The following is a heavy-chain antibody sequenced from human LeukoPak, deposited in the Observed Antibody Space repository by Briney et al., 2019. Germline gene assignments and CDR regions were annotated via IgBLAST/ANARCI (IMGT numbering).Heavy chain of an antibody. J-gene: IGHJ4*02. D-gene: IGHD3-22*01. V-gene: IGHV3-48*01. CDR3: ARDISYYDSSPRGY. CDR2: ISSSSSTI. CDR1: GFTFSSYS. Sequence: PGGSLRLSCAASGFTFSSYSMNWVRQAPGKGLEWVSYISSSSSTIYYADSVKGRFTISRDNAKNSLYLQMNSLRAEDTAVYYCARDISYYDSSPRGYWGQGTLVTVSS.